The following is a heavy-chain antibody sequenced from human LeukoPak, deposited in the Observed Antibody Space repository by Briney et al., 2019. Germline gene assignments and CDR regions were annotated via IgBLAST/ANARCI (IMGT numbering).Heavy chain of an antibody. Sequence: GGFLRLSCAASGFTFSSYAMSWVRQAPGKGLEWVSAISGSGGSTYYADSVKGRFTISRDNSKNTLYLQMNSLRAEDTAVYYCAKDQRYCSSTSCLTAYYYYYGRDVWGQGTTVTVSS. CDR1: GFTFSSYA. J-gene: IGHJ6*02. CDR2: ISGSGGST. D-gene: IGHD2-2*01. V-gene: IGHV3-23*01. CDR3: AKDQRYCSSTSCLTAYYYYYGRDV.